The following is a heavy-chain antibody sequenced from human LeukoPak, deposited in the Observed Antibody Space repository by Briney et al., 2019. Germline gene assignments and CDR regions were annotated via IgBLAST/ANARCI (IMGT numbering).Heavy chain of an antibody. J-gene: IGHJ4*02. Sequence: ASVKVSCKASGYTFTDYAMNWVRQAPGQGLEWMGWINANTGNPTYAQGFTGRFVFSLDTSVSTAYLQISSLKAEDTAVYYCAKLGYCSGGSCYGFDYWGQGTLVTVFS. CDR3: AKLGYCSGGSCYGFDY. CDR2: INANTGNP. CDR1: GYTFTDYA. V-gene: IGHV7-4-1*02. D-gene: IGHD2-15*01.